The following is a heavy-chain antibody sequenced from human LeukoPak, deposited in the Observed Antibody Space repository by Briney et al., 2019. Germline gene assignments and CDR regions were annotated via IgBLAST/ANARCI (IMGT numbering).Heavy chain of an antibody. CDR3: APQQAYSPYNWFDP. CDR1: GFTITNYW. Sequence: GESLRLSCVGSGFTITNYWMHWVRQAPGTGLVWVSRIHPDGSITTYADSVKGRFTISRDNAKNTLYLQMNSLRAEDTAVYYCAPQQAYSPYNWFDPWGQGTLVTVSS. J-gene: IGHJ5*02. D-gene: IGHD5-12*01. V-gene: IGHV3-74*03. CDR2: IHPDGSIT.